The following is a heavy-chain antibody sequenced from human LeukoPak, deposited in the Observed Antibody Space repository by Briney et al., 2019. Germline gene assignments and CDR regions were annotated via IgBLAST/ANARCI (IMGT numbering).Heavy chain of an antibody. CDR1: GGSISSYY. CDR2: IYYSGSP. V-gene: IGHV4-59*08. D-gene: IGHD3-22*01. Sequence: PSETLSLTCTVSGGSISSYYWSWIRQPPGKGLEWIAYIYYSGSPNYNPSLKSRVTISVDTSKNQFSLKLSSVTAADTAVYYCARHFHYYDSSGRKMGAFDIWGQGTMVTVSS. J-gene: IGHJ3*02. CDR3: ARHFHYYDSSGRKMGAFDI.